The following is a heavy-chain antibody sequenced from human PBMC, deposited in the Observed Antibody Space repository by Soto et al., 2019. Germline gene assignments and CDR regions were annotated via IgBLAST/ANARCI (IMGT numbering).Heavy chain of an antibody. J-gene: IGHJ4*01. V-gene: IGHV3-23*01. CDR2: ISGSGIST. Sequence: EVQLLESGRGLVQPGGSLRLSCAASGFTFSRYGMIWVLQAPGKGLEWVSEISGSGISTYYADSVKGRFTISRDNSKNTLYLEMNSLRAEDTAVYYCAKTDRDSSGFCDYCGQGALVTASS. CDR1: GFTFSRYG. D-gene: IGHD3-22*01. CDR3: AKTDRDSSGFCDY.